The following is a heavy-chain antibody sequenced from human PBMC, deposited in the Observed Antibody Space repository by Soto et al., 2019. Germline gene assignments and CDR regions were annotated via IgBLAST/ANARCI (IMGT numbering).Heavy chain of an antibody. D-gene: IGHD1-26*01. CDR3: ATWRHYSGSYCFDS. CDR1: GGTLNTYT. J-gene: IGHJ4*02. Sequence: QVQLVQSGAEVKKPGASVKVSCEASGGTLNTYTINWVRQAPGRRLEWVGQIVPMYDSVNYAENFQGIVTMTADKSTKTSYMELTSLRSEDTARYFCATWRHYSGSYCFDSLGQGTLVTVSS. V-gene: IGHV1-69*06. CDR2: IVPMYDSV.